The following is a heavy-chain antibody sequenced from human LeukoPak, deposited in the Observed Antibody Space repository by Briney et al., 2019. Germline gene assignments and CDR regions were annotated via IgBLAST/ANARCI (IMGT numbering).Heavy chain of an antibody. CDR1: GFTFSSYAMH. J-gene: IGHJ4*02. CDR2: IYYSGST. V-gene: IGHV4-30-4*01. D-gene: IGHD5-12*01. CDR3: ARADVDQYFDY. Sequence: LRLSCAASGFTFSSYAMHWVRQAPGKGLEWIGYIYYSGSTYYNPSLKSRVTISVDTSKNQFSLKLSSVTAADTAMYYCARADVDQYFDYWGQGTLVTVSS.